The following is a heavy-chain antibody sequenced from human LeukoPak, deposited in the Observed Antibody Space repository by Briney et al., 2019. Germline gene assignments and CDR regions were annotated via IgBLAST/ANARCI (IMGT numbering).Heavy chain of an antibody. CDR2: IKEDGSVK. CDR3: ARDPYSSGWYKDAFDI. CDR1: GFTFSNYW. D-gene: IGHD6-19*01. Sequence: GGSLRLSCEASGFTFSNYWMTWVRQAPGKGLEWVANIKEDGSVKQCVDSVKGRFTISRDNAQNSLFLQLSSLRAEDTAVYYCARDPYSSGWYKDAFDIWGQGTMVTVSS. V-gene: IGHV3-7*01. J-gene: IGHJ3*02.